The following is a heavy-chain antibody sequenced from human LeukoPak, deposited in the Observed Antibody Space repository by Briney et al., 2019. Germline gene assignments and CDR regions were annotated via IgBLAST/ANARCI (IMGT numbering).Heavy chain of an antibody. Sequence: GGSLRLSCAASGFTFSSYGMSWVRQAPGKGLEWVSGISGSGGSTSYAQKFQGRVTMTRDTSTSTVYMELSSLRSEDTAVYYCASSNHYYYYYMDVWGKGTTVTISS. CDR2: ISGSGGST. D-gene: IGHD1-14*01. V-gene: IGHV3-23*01. J-gene: IGHJ6*03. CDR1: GFTFSSYG. CDR3: ASSNHYYYYYMDV.